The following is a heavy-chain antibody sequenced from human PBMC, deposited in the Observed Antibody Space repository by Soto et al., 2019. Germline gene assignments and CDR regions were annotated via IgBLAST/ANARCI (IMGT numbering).Heavy chain of an antibody. V-gene: IGHV5-51*01. CDR1: GYSSTSYW. CDR3: ARHLTGYSSGWPDY. Sequence: GESLKISCNGSGYSSTSYWIGWVRQMPGKGLEWMGIIYPGDSDTRYSPSFQGQVTISADKSISTAYPQWGSLKASDTAMYYCARHLTGYSSGWPDYWGQGTLVTVSS. CDR2: IYPGDSDT. J-gene: IGHJ4*02. D-gene: IGHD6-19*01.